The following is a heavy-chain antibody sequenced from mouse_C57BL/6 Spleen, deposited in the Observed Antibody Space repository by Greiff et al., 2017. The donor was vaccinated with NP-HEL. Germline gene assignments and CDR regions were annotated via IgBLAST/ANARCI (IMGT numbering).Heavy chain of an antibody. V-gene: IGHV5-16*01. Sequence: EVMLVESEGGLVQPGSSMKLSCTASGFTFSDYYMAWVRQVPEKGLEWVANINYDGSSTNYLDSLKSRFIISRDNAKNLLFLQMSSLKSVDTATYYCARETWRAMDYWGPGTSVTVSS. CDR3: ARETWRAMDY. J-gene: IGHJ4*01. CDR1: GFTFSDYY. CDR2: INYDGSST.